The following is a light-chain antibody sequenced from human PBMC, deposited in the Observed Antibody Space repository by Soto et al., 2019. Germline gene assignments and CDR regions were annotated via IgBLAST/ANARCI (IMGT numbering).Light chain of an antibody. J-gene: IGLJ1*01. Sequence: LTQPASVSGSPGQSITISCTGTSSDVGSYNLVSWYQQHPGKAPKLMIYEGTKRPSGVSNRFSGSKSGNTASLTISGLQAEDEADYYCCSYAGSSTYVFGTGTKVT. V-gene: IGLV2-23*01. CDR3: CSYAGSSTYV. CDR1: SSDVGSYNL. CDR2: EGT.